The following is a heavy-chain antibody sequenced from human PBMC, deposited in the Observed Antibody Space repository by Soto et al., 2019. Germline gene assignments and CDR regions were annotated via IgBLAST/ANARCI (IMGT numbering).Heavy chain of an antibody. J-gene: IGHJ4*02. Sequence: QVQLVESGGGLVKPGGSLRLSCAASGFTFSDYYMSWIRQAPGKGLEWVSYISSSSSYTNYADSVKGRFTISRDNAKNSLYLQMNSLSAEDTAVYYCASGGPPRRLGSGRRADYWGQGTLVTVSS. D-gene: IGHD3-10*01. V-gene: IGHV3-11*05. CDR2: ISSSSSYT. CDR1: GFTFSDYY. CDR3: ASGGPPRRLGSGRRADY.